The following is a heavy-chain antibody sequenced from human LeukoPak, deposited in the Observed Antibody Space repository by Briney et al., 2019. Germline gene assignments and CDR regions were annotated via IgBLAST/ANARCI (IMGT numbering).Heavy chain of an antibody. CDR1: GGSFSGYY. D-gene: IGHD3-10*01. CDR3: ARGVRDLGSPLDY. CDR2: INHSGST. J-gene: IGHJ4*02. V-gene: IGHV4-34*01. Sequence: SETLSLTCAVYGGSFSGYYWSWIRQPPGKGLEWIGEINHSGSTNYNPSLKSRVTISVDTSKNQFSLKLSSVTAADTAVYYCARGVRDLGSPLDYWGQGTLVTVSS.